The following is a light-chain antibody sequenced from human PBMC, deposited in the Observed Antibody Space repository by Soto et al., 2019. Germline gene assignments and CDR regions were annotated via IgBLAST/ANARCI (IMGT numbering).Light chain of an antibody. V-gene: IGLV1-44*01. J-gene: IGLJ2*01. CDR3: AAWDGSLNHIL. CDR1: SSNMGTNT. CDR2: SDN. Sequence: QSVLTQPPSASGTPGQRVTISCSGSSSNMGTNTVNWYQQLPRAAPKLLIYSDNQRPSGVPDRFSGSKSGTSASLAITGLQSADEADYYCAAWDGSLNHILFGGGTKVTVL.